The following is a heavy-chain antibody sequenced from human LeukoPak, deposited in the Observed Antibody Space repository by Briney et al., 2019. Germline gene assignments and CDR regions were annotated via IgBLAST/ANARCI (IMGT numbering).Heavy chain of an antibody. D-gene: IGHD6-13*01. J-gene: IGHJ6*03. CDR2: INPSDSST. V-gene: IGHV1-46*01. CDR1: GYTFTGYY. Sequence: GASVKVSCKASGYTFTGYYTHWVRQAPGQGLEWMGIINPSDSSTSYAQKFQGRVTMTRDMSTSTVYMELSSLRSEDTAVYYCARGGPQQLVRISEHMDVWGKGTTVTVSS. CDR3: ARGGPQQLVRISEHMDV.